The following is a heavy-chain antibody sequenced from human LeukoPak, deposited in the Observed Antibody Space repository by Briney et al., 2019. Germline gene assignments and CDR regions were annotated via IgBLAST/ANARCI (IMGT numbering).Heavy chain of an antibody. Sequence: ASVKVSCKASGGTFTSYAISWVRQAPGQGLEWKGGIIPIFGTANYAQKFQGRVTITADESTSTAYMELSSLRSEATAVYYCARDVGHYGDYDAFDIWGQGTMVTVSS. D-gene: IGHD4-17*01. CDR3: ARDVGHYGDYDAFDI. CDR2: IIPIFGTA. J-gene: IGHJ3*02. CDR1: GGTFTSYA. V-gene: IGHV1-69*01.